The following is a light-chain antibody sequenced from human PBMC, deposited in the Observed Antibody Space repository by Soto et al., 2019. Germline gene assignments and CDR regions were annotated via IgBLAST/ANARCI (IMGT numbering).Light chain of an antibody. CDR3: SSYSSGSTRYV. Sequence: QSALTQPASVSGSPGQSITVSCTGSTSDIGGHESVAWYQQHPGKAPKLIIYDVSKRPLGVSDRFSGSKSGNTASLTIYGLQAADEAEYHCSSYSSGSTRYVFGSGTKLTVL. V-gene: IGLV2-14*03. CDR2: DVS. CDR1: TSDIGGHES. J-gene: IGLJ1*01.